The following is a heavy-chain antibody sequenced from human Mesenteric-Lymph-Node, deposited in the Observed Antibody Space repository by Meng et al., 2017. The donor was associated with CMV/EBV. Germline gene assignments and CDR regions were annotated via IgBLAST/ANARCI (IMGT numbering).Heavy chain of an antibody. CDR3: GRVFDY. V-gene: IGHV3-23*03. J-gene: IGHJ4*02. CDR1: GFTFSSYA. CDR2: IYSGGSST. Sequence: GGSLRLSCAASGFTFSSYAMSWVRQAPGKGLEWVSIIYSGGSSTYYAASVKGRFTISRDNSKNTLYPQMNSLRAEDTAVYYCGRVFDYWGQGTLVTVSS.